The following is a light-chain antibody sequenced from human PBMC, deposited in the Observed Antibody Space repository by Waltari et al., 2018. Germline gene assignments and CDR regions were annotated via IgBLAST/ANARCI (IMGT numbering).Light chain of an antibody. V-gene: IGKV3-20*01. CDR2: ETY. J-gene: IGKJ1*01. CDR3: QKYESLPAT. Sequence: EIVLTQSPGTLSLSPGERATLSCRASQSVGKYLAWYQQKPGQAPRLLIYETYRRATGTPDRFSGSGSGTDFSLTISRLEPEDFAVYYCQKYESLPATFGQGTMVEIK. CDR1: QSVGKY.